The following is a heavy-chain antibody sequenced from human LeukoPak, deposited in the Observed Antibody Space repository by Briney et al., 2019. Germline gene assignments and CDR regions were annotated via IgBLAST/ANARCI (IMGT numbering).Heavy chain of an antibody. CDR1: GFTFSSYA. CDR2: IRGSDGST. CDR3: AKRVPYYFDY. J-gene: IGHJ4*02. Sequence: GGSLRLSCAASGFTFSSYAMSWVRQAPVKGLEWVSGIRGSDGSTYYADAVKGRFTISRDNSKNTLHLQMSSLRAEDTAVYYCAKRVPYYFDYWGQGPLVTVSS. D-gene: IGHD3-10*01. V-gene: IGHV3-23*01.